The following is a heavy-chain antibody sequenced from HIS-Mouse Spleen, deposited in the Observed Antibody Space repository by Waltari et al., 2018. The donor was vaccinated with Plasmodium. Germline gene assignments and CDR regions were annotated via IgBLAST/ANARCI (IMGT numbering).Heavy chain of an antibody. Sequence: EVQLVESGGGLIQPGGSLRLSCAASGFTVSSNYMSWVRQAPGKGVEWVLVIYSGCSTYYADSVKGRFTISRDNSKNTLYLQMNSLRAEDTAVYYCARGMKSSSSAFDIWGQGTMVTVSS. V-gene: IGHV3-53*01. CDR2: IYSGCST. CDR1: GFTVSSNY. D-gene: IGHD6-6*01. J-gene: IGHJ3*02. CDR3: ARGMKSSSSAFDI.